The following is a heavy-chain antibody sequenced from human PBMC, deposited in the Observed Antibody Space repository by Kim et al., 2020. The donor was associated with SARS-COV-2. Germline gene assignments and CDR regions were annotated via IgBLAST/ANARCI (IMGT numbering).Heavy chain of an antibody. Sequence: SRVTISVDTSKNQFSLKLSSVTAADTAVYYCARDGPPYYYGSGSYGGMDVWGQGTTVTVSS. V-gene: IGHV4-59*01. D-gene: IGHD3-10*01. J-gene: IGHJ6*02. CDR3: ARDGPPYYYGSGSYGGMDV.